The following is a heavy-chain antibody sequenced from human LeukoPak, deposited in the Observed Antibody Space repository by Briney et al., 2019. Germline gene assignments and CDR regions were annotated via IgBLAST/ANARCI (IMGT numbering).Heavy chain of an antibody. Sequence: SVKVSCKASGGTFSSYAISWVRQAPGQGLEWMGGIIPIFGTANYAQKFQGRVTITEDESTSTAYMELSSLRSEDTAVYYCARDLHSSSSLFDYWGQGTLVTVSS. V-gene: IGHV1-69*13. J-gene: IGHJ4*02. CDR1: GGTFSSYA. CDR3: ARDLHSSSSLFDY. CDR2: IIPIFGTA. D-gene: IGHD6-6*01.